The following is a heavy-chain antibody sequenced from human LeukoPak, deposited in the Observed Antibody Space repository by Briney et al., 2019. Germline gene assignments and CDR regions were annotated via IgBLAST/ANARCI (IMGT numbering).Heavy chain of an antibody. CDR1: GGTFSSYA. CDR2: IIPIFGTA. Sequence: SVKVSCKASGGTFSSYAISWVRQAPGQGLEWMGGIIPIFGTANYAQKFQGRVTITADKSTSTAYMELSSLRSEDTAVYYCAGGPISYRSGSYYTNWFDPWGQGTLVTVSS. CDR3: AGGPISYRSGSYYTNWFDP. J-gene: IGHJ5*02. D-gene: IGHD3-10*01. V-gene: IGHV1-69*06.